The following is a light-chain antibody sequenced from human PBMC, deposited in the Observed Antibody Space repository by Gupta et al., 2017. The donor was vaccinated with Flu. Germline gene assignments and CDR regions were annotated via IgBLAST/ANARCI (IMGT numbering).Light chain of an antibody. Sequence: QSALTQPASVSGSPGQSITFSCTGTSSDVGRSNSVSWYQQHPGKAPKLMIYDVSNRPSGVSSRFSGSKSGSTASLTISGLGSEDESDYYGSSYTSTNTFYVFGTGTEVTVL. J-gene: IGLJ1*01. CDR3: SSYTSTNTFYV. V-gene: IGLV2-14*01. CDR1: SSDVGRSNS. CDR2: DVS.